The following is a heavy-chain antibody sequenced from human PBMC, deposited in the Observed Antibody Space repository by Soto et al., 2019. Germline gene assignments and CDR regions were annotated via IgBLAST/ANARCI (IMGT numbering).Heavy chain of an antibody. V-gene: IGHV3-11*01. J-gene: IGHJ4*02. CDR2: ISSSGSTI. D-gene: IGHD3-10*01. CDR1: GFTFSDYY. CDR3: ARDLSITMVRGVIIPYYFDY. Sequence: GGSLRLSCAASGFTFSDYYMSWIRQAPGKGLEWVSYISSSGSTIYYADSVKGRFTISRDNAKNSLYLQMNSLRAEDTAVYYCARDLSITMVRGVIIPYYFDYWGQGTLVTVSS.